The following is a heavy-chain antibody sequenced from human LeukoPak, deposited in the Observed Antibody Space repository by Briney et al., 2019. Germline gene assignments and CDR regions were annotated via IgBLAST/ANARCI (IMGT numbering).Heavy chain of an antibody. V-gene: IGHV1-2*06. D-gene: IGHD1-26*01. CDR3: ARDQVGATPEFDY. CDR2: INPNSGGT. Sequence: ASVKVSCKASGYTFTVYYMHWVRQAPGQGLEWMGRINPNSGGTNYAQKFQGRVTMTRDTSISTAYMELSRLRSDDTAVYYCARDQVGATPEFDYWGQGTLVTVSS. CDR1: GYTFTVYY. J-gene: IGHJ4*02.